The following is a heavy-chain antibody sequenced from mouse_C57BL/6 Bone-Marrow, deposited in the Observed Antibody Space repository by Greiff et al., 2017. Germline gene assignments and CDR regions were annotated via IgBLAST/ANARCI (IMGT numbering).Heavy chain of an antibody. J-gene: IGHJ4*01. CDR3: ARETSTVVRAMDY. D-gene: IGHD1-1*01. Sequence: VQLKESGPGLVKPSQSLSLTCSVTGYSITSGYYWNWIRQFPGNKLEWMGYISYDGSNNYNPYLKNRISITRDTSNNQFFLKLNSVTTEDTATYYCARETSTVVRAMDYWGQGTSVTVSS. CDR1: GYSITSGYY. CDR2: ISYDGSN. V-gene: IGHV3-6*01.